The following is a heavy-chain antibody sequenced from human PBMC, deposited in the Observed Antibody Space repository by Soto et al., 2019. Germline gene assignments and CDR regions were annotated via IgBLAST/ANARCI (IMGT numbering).Heavy chain of an antibody. CDR2: IYTSGNT. Sequence: QVQLQESGPGLVKPSETLSLTCTVSGGSTSSYYCSWIRQPAGKGLEWIGRIYTSGNTNYNPSLKSRLSMSVDTSKNQFSRKLSSVTAADTAVYYCARQTTYSSSWHDYWGQGTLVTVSS. CDR3: ARQTTYSSSWHDY. CDR1: GGSTSSYY. D-gene: IGHD6-13*01. J-gene: IGHJ4*02. V-gene: IGHV4-4*07.